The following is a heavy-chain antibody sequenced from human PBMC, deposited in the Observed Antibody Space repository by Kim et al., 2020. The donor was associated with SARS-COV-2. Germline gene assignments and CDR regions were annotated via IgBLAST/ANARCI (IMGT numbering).Heavy chain of an antibody. V-gene: IGHV3-23*01. Sequence: GGSLRLSCAASGINFMYYDMSWVRQAPGKGLQWVSTISRTGGNTYYTDSVKGRFTISRDTSRNTLYLQMDSLRAEDTAVYYCEGGGSSLDSWGQGTLVTVSS. J-gene: IGHJ4*02. D-gene: IGHD3-16*01. CDR1: GINFMYYD. CDR2: ISRTGGNT. CDR3: EGGGSSLDS.